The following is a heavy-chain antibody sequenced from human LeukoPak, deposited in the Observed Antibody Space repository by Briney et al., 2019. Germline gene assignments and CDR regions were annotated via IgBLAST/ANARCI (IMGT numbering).Heavy chain of an antibody. D-gene: IGHD3-16*01. V-gene: IGHV3-74*01. CDR3: ARDDAFRGVAMDV. J-gene: IGHJ6*01. CDR1: GFTFSGYW. CDR2: LNTDGSST. Sequence: GGSLRLSCAASGFTFSGYWMHWVRQVPGKGLVWVSRLNTDGSSTSYADSVKGRFTISRDNAKNTLYLQMNSLRAEDTAVYFCARDDAFRGVAMDVWGQGTTVTVST.